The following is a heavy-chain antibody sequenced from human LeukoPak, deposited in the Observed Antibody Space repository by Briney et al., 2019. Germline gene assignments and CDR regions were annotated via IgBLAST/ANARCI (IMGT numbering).Heavy chain of an antibody. D-gene: IGHD3-10*01. CDR1: GGSISSGDYY. Sequence: SETLSLTCTVSGGSISSGDYYWSWIRQPPGKGLEWIGYIYYSGSTYYNPSLKSRVTISVDTSKNQSSLKLSSVTAADTAVYYCARSKYYYGSGSYSDNWGQGTLVTVSS. CDR2: IYYSGST. J-gene: IGHJ4*02. V-gene: IGHV4-30-4*01. CDR3: ARSKYYYGSGSYSDN.